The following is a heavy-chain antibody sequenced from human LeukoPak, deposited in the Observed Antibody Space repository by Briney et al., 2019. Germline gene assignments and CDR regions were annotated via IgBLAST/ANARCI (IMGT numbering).Heavy chain of an antibody. CDR1: GASISSTNW. CDR2: IYHTGST. J-gene: IGHJ4*02. CDR3: ARTRYSSGWFFDY. D-gene: IGHD6-19*01. Sequence: PSGTLSHTCAVSGASISSTNWWSWVRQPPGKGLEWIGEIYHTGSTNYNPSLKSRLTISVDTSKNQFSLKLSSVTAADTAVYYCARTRYSSGWFFDYWGQGTLVTVSS. V-gene: IGHV4-4*02.